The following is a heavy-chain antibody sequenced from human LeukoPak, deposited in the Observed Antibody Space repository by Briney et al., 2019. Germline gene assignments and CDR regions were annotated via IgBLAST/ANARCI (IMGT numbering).Heavy chain of an antibody. CDR2: INHSGST. CDR1: GGSFSGYC. V-gene: IGHV4-34*01. J-gene: IGHJ6*03. CDR3: ARGFNYNWNYQHYYYYMDV. D-gene: IGHD1-7*01. Sequence: SETLSLTCAVYGGSFSGYCWSWIRQPPGKGLEWIGEINHSGSTNYNPSLKSRVTISVDTSKNQFSLKLSSVTAADTAVYYCARGFNYNWNYQHYYYYMDVWGKGTTVTVSS.